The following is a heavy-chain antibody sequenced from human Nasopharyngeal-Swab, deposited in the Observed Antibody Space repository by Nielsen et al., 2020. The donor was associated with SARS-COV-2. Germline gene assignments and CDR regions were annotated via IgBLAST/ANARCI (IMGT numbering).Heavy chain of an antibody. CDR2: INAGKGNT. V-gene: IGHV1-3*01. CDR1: GYTLSTYA. Sequence: ASVEVSCKASGYTLSTYAMYWVRQAHGQRPEFMGWINAGKGNTIYSQKFQGRVRISRDTSANTVYMELNRLRSEDTAVYYCARVPAVAASRIDYWGQGTLVTVSS. CDR3: ARVPAVAASRIDY. D-gene: IGHD6-19*01. J-gene: IGHJ4*02.